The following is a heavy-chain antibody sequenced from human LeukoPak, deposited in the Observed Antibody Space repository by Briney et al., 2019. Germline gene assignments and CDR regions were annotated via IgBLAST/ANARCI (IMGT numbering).Heavy chain of an antibody. J-gene: IGHJ4*02. D-gene: IGHD5-12*01. V-gene: IGHV1-46*01. CDR1: GYTFTSYY. CDR2: INPSGGST. Sequence: ASVKVSCKASGYTFTSYYMHWVRQAPGQGLEWVGIINPSGGSTSYAQKFQGRVTMTRDTSTSTVYMELSSLRSEDTAVYYCARDREGRGYSGYDLPPLDYWGQGTLVTVSS. CDR3: ARDREGRGYSGYDLPPLDY.